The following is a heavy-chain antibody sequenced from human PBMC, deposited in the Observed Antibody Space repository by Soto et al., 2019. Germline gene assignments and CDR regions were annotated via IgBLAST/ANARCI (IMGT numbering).Heavy chain of an antibody. CDR2: INHSGST. J-gene: IGHJ4*02. CDR1: GGSFSGYY. CDR3: YYGSGSYSAFDY. Sequence: QVQLQQWGAGLLKPSETLSLTCAVYGGSFSGYYWSWIRQPPGKGLEWIGEINHSGSTNYNPSLTSRVTISVDTSKNQCSLKLSSVTAADTAVYYCYYGSGSYSAFDYWGQGTLVTVSS. D-gene: IGHD3-10*01. V-gene: IGHV4-34*01.